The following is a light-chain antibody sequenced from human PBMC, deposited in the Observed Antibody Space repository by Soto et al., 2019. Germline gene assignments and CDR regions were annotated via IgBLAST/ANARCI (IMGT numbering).Light chain of an antibody. Sequence: NFMLTQPHSVSESPGKTVTISCTRSSGSIANNYVQWYQQRPGSAPSTVIYDDDQRPSGVPARFSGSIDSSSNSASLTISGLKTEDEADYYCQSYDSSNQDVVFGGGTKLTVL. CDR1: SGSIANNY. J-gene: IGLJ2*01. CDR2: DDD. CDR3: QSYDSSNQDVV. V-gene: IGLV6-57*04.